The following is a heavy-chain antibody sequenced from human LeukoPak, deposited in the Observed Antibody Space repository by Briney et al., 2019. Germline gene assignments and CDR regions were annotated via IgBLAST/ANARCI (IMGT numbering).Heavy chain of an antibody. CDR2: IWYDGSNK. CDR3: AIDWDLNSSSWYLSQLQFDY. Sequence: PGGSLRLSCAASGFRFSGYGMHWVRQVPGKGLEWVAVIWYDGSNKYYADSVKGRFTISRDNSKNTLYLQMNSLRAEDTAVYYCAIDWDLNSSSWYLSQLQFDYWGQGTLVTVSS. CDR1: GFRFSGYG. J-gene: IGHJ4*02. V-gene: IGHV3-33*01. D-gene: IGHD6-13*01.